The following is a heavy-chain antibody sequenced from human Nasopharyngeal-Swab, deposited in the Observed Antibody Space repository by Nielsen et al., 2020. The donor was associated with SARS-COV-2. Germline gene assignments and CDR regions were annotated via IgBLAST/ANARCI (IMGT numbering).Heavy chain of an antibody. Sequence: GESLKISCAASGFIFSSYAMHWVCQAPGKGLEWVAVISYDESNKYYADSVKGRFTISRDNSKNTLYLQMNSLRAEDTAVYYCARAGGGYSYADYWGQGTLVTVSS. CDR2: ISYDESNK. V-gene: IGHV3-30-3*01. CDR3: ARAGGGYSYADY. CDR1: GFIFSSYA. D-gene: IGHD5-18*01. J-gene: IGHJ4*02.